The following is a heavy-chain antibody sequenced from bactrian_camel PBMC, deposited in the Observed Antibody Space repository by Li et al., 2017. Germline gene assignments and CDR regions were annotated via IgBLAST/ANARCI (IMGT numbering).Heavy chain of an antibody. J-gene: IGHJ6*01. Sequence: HVQLVESGGGSVQAGQSLKLSCVGSGHDQVYACGMAWYRQAPGSERELVSSIVADDSTTYADSVKGRFTISQDNAKSTLDLRMNNLRIDDTAIYYCAAQEGPSRRLGACHSGDYHTWGQGTQVTVS. D-gene: IGHD5*01. CDR3: AAQEGPSRRLGACHSGDYHT. CDR1: GHDQVYAC. V-gene: IGHV3S53*01. CDR2: IVADDST.